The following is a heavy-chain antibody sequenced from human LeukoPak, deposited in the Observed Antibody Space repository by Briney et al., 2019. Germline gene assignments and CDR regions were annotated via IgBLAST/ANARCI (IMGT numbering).Heavy chain of an antibody. V-gene: IGHV1-18*01. Sequence: ASVKVSCKASGYTFTSYGISWVRQAPEQGLEWMGWISAYNGNTNYAQKLQGRVTMTTDTSTSTAYMELRSLRSDDTAVYYCARYLYYDILTGYYPSGYMDVWGKGTTVTVSS. D-gene: IGHD3-9*01. J-gene: IGHJ6*03. CDR3: ARYLYYDILTGYYPSGYMDV. CDR2: ISAYNGNT. CDR1: GYTFTSYG.